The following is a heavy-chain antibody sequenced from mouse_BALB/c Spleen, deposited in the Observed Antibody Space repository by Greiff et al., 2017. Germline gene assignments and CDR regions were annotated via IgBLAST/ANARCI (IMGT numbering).Heavy chain of an antibody. V-gene: IGHV14-4*02. J-gene: IGHJ3*01. Sequence: VHVKQSGAELVRSGASVKLSCTASGFNIKDYYMHWVKQRPEQGLEWIGWIDPENGDTEYAPKFQGKATMTADTSSNTAYLQLSSLTSEDTAVYYCTKYDYDLAWFAYWGQGTLVTVSA. CDR3: TKYDYDLAWFAY. CDR1: GFNIKDYY. CDR2: IDPENGDT. D-gene: IGHD2-4*01.